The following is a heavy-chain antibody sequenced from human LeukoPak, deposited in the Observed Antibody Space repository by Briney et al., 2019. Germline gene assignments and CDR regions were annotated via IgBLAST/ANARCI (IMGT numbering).Heavy chain of an antibody. CDR3: ARDLQCGTIFGVVITNYYYYYGMDV. Sequence: ASVKVSCKASGYTFTSYGISWVRQAPGHGLEWMGWISAYNGNTNYAQKLQGRVTMTTDTSTSTAYMELRSLRSDDPAVYYCARDLQCGTIFGVVITNYYYYYGMDVWGQGTTVTVSS. V-gene: IGHV1-18*01. CDR1: GYTFTSYG. D-gene: IGHD3-3*01. J-gene: IGHJ6*02. CDR2: ISAYNGNT.